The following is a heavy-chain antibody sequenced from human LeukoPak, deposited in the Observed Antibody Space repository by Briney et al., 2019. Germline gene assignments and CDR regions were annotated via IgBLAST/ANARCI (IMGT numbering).Heavy chain of an antibody. D-gene: IGHD1/OR15-1a*01. CDR1: GYTFTNYG. J-gene: IGHJ3*02. V-gene: IGHV1-18*01. CDR2: VSAYNGNT. Sequence: GASVKVSCKASGYTFTNYGISWVRQAPGQGLEWMGWVSAYNGNTNYAQKLQGRVTMTTDTSTSTAYMELRSLRSDDTAVYYCARIIGYKQQFGNAFDIWGQGTMVTVSS. CDR3: ARIIGYKQQFGNAFDI.